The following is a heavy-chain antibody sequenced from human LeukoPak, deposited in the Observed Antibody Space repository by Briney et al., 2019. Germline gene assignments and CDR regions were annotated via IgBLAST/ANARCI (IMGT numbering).Heavy chain of an antibody. D-gene: IGHD3-10*01. CDR1: GYTFTGYY. J-gene: IGHJ4*02. V-gene: IGHV1-2*02. CDR2: INPNSGGT. Sequence: ASVKVSCKASGYTFTGYYMHWVRQAPGQGLEWMGWINPNSGGTNYAQKFQGRVTMTRDTSISTAYMELSRLRSDDTAAYYCARSLTMVRGVSLWGQGTLVTVSS. CDR3: ARSLTMVRGVSL.